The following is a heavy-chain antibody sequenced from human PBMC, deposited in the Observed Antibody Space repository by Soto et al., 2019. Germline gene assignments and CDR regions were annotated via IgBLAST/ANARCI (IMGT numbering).Heavy chain of an antibody. J-gene: IGHJ4*02. CDR3: AREVVTETTLGYFDF. CDR2: IIPMFDTT. D-gene: IGHD2-21*02. V-gene: IGHV1-69*06. Sequence: QVHLVQSGPEVREPGSSEKVSCKASGGSFSSDAITWVRQAPGQGLEWIGEIIPMFDTTNYAPEFQGRVIITADTATTTVYMEANRLTPDDTAVYYCAREVVTETTLGYFDFWGQGALVTVSS. CDR1: GGSFSSDA.